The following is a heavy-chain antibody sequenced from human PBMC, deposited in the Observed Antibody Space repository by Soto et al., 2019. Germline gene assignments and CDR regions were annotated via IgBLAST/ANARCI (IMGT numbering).Heavy chain of an antibody. Sequence: SETLSLTCAVSGGSISSGGYSWSWIRQPPGKGLEWIGYIYHSGSTYYNPSLKSRVTISVDTSKNQFSLKLSSLTAADTAVYYCARGYNDFWSGYLTWFDPWGQGTLVTVSS. J-gene: IGHJ5*02. CDR2: IYHSGST. CDR1: GGSISSGGYS. CDR3: ARGYNDFWSGYLTWFDP. D-gene: IGHD3-3*01. V-gene: IGHV4-30-2*01.